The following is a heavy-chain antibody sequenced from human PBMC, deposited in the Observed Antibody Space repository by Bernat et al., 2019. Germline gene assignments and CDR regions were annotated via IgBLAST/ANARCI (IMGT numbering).Heavy chain of an antibody. J-gene: IGHJ5*02. CDR2: IIPILGIA. CDR3: ARVVDGNRPRWFDP. D-gene: IGHD2-15*01. Sequence: QVQLVQSGAEVKKPGSSVKVSCKASGGTFSSYTISWVRQAPGQGLEWMGRIIPILGIANYAQKFQGRVTITADKSTSTAYMGLSSLGSEDTAVYYCARVVDGNRPRWFDPWGQGTLVTVSS. CDR1: GGTFSSYT. V-gene: IGHV1-69*02.